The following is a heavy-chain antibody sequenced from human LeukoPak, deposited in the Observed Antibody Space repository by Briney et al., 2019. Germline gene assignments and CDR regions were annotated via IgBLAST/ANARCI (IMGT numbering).Heavy chain of an antibody. V-gene: IGHV3-30-3*01. CDR3: ARGGFYYGMDV. CDR1: GFTFSDYA. CDR2: ISKDGSDK. Sequence: GGSLRLSCAASGFTFSDYAMHWVRQAPGKGLEWVAVISKDGSDKYYPGSVRGRFTISRDNSKNTLYLQMNSLRAEDTAVYYCARGGFYYGMDVWGQGTTVTVSS. J-gene: IGHJ6*02.